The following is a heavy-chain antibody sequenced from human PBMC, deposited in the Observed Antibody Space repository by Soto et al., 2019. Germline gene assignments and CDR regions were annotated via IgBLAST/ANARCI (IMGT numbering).Heavy chain of an antibody. Sequence: PSETLSLTCAVYGGSFSGYYWSWIRQPPGKGLEWIGEINHSGSTNYNPSLKSRVTISVDTSKNQFSLKLSSVTAADTAVDYCGRGEQQLVRRYYSYHYGMDVWGQGTPVTVSS. J-gene: IGHJ6*02. D-gene: IGHD6-13*01. CDR1: GGSFSGYY. V-gene: IGHV4-34*01. CDR2: INHSGST. CDR3: GRGEQQLVRRYYSYHYGMDV.